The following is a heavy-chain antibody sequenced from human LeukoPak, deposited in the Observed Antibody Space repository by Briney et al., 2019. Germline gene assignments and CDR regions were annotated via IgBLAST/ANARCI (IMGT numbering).Heavy chain of an antibody. J-gene: IGHJ5*02. D-gene: IGHD3-22*01. Sequence: ASVKVSCKASGYTFTSYGMSWVRQAPGQGLEWMGWISAYNGNTNHAEMLQGRVTMTEHISTSTAYMELRSLRSDDTAVYYCARDWPGVVTLSRGNWFDPWGQGTLVTVSS. CDR1: GYTFTSYG. CDR3: ARDWPGVVTLSRGNWFDP. CDR2: ISAYNGNT. V-gene: IGHV1-18*04.